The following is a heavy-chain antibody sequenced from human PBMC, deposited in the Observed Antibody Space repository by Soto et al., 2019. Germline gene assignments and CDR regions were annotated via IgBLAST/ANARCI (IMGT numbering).Heavy chain of an antibody. CDR1: GGSISSGGYY. D-gene: IGHD3-22*01. CDR2: IYYSGST. J-gene: IGHJ3*02. V-gene: IGHV4-31*03. Sequence: PSETLSLTCTVSGGSISSGGYYWSWIRQHPGKGLEWIGYIYYSGSTYYNPSLKSRVTISVDTSKNQFSLKLSSVTAADTAVYYCARERTQDYYDSSGYYTSSGAFDIWGQGTMVTVSS. CDR3: ARERTQDYYDSSGYYTSSGAFDI.